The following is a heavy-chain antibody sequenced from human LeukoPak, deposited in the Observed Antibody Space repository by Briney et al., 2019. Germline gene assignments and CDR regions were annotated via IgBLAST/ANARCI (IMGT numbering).Heavy chain of an antibody. D-gene: IGHD3-22*01. Sequence: PGGSLRLSGTVSGFTVSDNAMSWVRQAPGEGLKWVSFIYTTGGTHNSDSVKGRFTISRDSSKNTLYLQMNSLRPEDTAVYYGARRAGDYSHPYDYWGQGTLVTVSS. J-gene: IGHJ4*02. CDR2: IYTTGGT. V-gene: IGHV3-53*01. CDR3: ARRAGDYSHPYDY. CDR1: GFTVSDNA.